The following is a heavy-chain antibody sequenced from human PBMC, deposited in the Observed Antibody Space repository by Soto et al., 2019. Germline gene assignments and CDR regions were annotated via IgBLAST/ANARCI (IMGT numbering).Heavy chain of an antibody. Sequence: QVQLVESGGGVVQPGRTLRVSGTASGFTFSNFAMHWVRQAPGKGLEWVATVSYDGSNEHYADSLKGRFTISRANSKKPLYLQMDSPRAEDTALYYCARRIPLAGPCGAFDIWCQGTMGSVSS. D-gene: IGHD7-27*01. CDR3: ARRIPLAGPCGAFDI. CDR1: GFTFSNFA. J-gene: IGHJ3*02. CDR2: VSYDGSNE. V-gene: IGHV3-30*03.